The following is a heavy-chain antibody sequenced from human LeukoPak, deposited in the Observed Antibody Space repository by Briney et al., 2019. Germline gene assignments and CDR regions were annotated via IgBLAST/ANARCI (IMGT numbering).Heavy chain of an antibody. D-gene: IGHD6-13*01. CDR2: IKQDGSEK. Sequence: GGSLRLSCAASGFTFSSYWMSWVRQAPGKGLEWVANIKQDGSEKYYVDSVKGRFTISRDNAKNSVHLQMNSLRVEDTALYYCATEVGVSAAAYDVWGQGTMVTVSS. CDR3: ATEVGVSAAAYDV. CDR1: GFTFSSYW. V-gene: IGHV3-7*03. J-gene: IGHJ3*01.